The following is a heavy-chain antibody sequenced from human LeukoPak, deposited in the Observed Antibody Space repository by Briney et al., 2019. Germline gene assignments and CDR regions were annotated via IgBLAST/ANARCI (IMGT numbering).Heavy chain of an antibody. D-gene: IGHD3-10*01. Sequence: KASETLSLTCTVSAVSISSYYWSWIRQPPGKGLEWIGYIYYSGSTNYNPSLKSRVTMSVDTSKNQFSLKLSSVTAADTAVYYCARVGGSGSYYYAMDVWGQGTTVTVSS. CDR2: IYYSGST. J-gene: IGHJ6*02. V-gene: IGHV4-59*01. CDR3: ARVGGSGSYYYAMDV. CDR1: AVSISSYY.